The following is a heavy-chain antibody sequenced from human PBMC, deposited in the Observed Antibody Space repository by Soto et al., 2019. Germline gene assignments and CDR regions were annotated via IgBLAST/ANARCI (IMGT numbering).Heavy chain of an antibody. V-gene: IGHV1-46*01. CDR1: GDTFTDYY. CDR3: ARGGHVVVVTAALDY. CDR2: VNPSGGHT. J-gene: IGHJ4*02. Sequence: QVQLMQSGAEVKKPGASVKVSCKASGDTFTDYYIHWVRQAPGQGLEWMGTVNPSGGHTTYAQHSLGRVTMTRDTSTSTHYMELTSLTSDDTAIYYCARGGHVVVVTAALDYWGQGTLVTVSS. D-gene: IGHD2-21*02.